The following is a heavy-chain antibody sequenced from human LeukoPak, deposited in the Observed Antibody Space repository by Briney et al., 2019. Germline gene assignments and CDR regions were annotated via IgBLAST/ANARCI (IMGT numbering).Heavy chain of an antibody. CDR2: ISGSGGST. V-gene: IGHV3-23*01. Sequence: PGGSLRLSCAASGFTFSSYAMSWVRQAPGKGLERVSAISGSGGSTYYADSVKGRFTISRDNSKNTLYLQMNSLRAEDTAVYYCAKYGPSMTTVTTDFDYWGQGTLVTVSS. CDR1: GFTFSSYA. J-gene: IGHJ4*02. D-gene: IGHD4-11*01. CDR3: AKYGPSMTTVTTDFDY.